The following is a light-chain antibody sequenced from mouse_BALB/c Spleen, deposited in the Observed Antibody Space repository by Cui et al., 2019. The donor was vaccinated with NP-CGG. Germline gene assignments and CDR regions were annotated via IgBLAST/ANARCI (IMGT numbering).Light chain of an antibody. CDR1: TGAVRTGNY. CDR3: ALWYSNHWV. J-gene: IGLJ1*01. Sequence: QAVVTQESALPTSPGETVTLTCRSSTGAVRTGNYANWVQEKPDHLFTGLIGGTNNRAPGVPARFSGSLIGDKAALTITGAQTEDEAIYFCALWYSNHWVFGGGTKLTVL. CDR2: GTN. V-gene: IGLV1*01.